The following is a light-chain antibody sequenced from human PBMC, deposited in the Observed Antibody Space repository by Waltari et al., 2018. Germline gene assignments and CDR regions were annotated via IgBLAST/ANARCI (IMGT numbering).Light chain of an antibody. CDR2: VNSDGSH. Sequence: QLMLTQSPSSSASLGASVTLPCPLSSGHSRYAITCHQQQPEKGPRYLMKVNSDGSHIKGDGIPDRFSGSSSGAERYLTISSLQSEDEADYYCQTGGFGIWVFGGGTKLTVL. CDR3: QTGGFGIWV. J-gene: IGLJ3*02. CDR1: SGHSRYA. V-gene: IGLV4-69*01.